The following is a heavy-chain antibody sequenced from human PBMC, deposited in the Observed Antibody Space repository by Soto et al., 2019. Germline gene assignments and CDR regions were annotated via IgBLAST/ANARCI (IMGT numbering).Heavy chain of an antibody. CDR1: GCIFSTYT. J-gene: IGHJ4*02. V-gene: IGHV3-48*01. D-gene: IGHD6-19*01. CDR2: ISSSSNLI. Sequence: GGSLRLSCAASGCIFSTYTMNWVRQAPGKGLEWLSYISSSSNLISYADSVKGRFSISRDNAKNSLYLQMNSLRAEDTAVYYCARSGSAVAGPAYWGQGTLVTVSS. CDR3: ARSGSAVAGPAY.